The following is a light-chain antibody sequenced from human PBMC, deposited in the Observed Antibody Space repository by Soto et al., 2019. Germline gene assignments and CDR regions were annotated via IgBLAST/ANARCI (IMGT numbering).Light chain of an antibody. CDR1: QSVSSSY. J-gene: IGKJ2*01. CDR3: QQYGSSPYT. CDR2: GAS. V-gene: IGKV3-20*01. Sequence: EIVLTQSPGTLSLSPGERATLSCRASQSVSSSYLAWYQQKPGQTPRLLISGASSRATGIPDRFSGSGSGTDFTLTISRLEPEDFAVYYCQQYGSSPYTFGQGTKLEIK.